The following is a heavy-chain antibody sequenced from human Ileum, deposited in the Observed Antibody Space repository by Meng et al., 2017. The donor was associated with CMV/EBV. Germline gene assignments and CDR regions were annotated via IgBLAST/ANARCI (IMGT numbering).Heavy chain of an antibody. CDR2: IYYSGNT. D-gene: IGHD3-22*01. CDR1: GASVSTASYY. CDR3: ARVRDYYESNGYIDN. V-gene: IGHV4-61*01. J-gene: IGHJ4*02. Sequence: SETLSLTCSVSGASVSTASYYWTWIRQPPGKGPEWIGYIYYSGNTRDNPSLKSRVTISVDTPKNQFSLRLSSVTAADTAVYYCARVRDYYESNGYIDNWGQGVQVTVSS.